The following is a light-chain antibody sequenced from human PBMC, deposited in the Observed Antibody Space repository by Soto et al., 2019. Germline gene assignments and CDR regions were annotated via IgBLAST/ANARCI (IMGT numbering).Light chain of an antibody. CDR2: GAS. CDR1: QSVDSSY. CDR3: QQYGSSPRT. J-gene: IGKJ1*01. Sequence: IILTQSPDTLSLSPVERATLCCRASQSVDSSYLAWYQQTPGQAPRLLMYGASNRATGIPDRFSGSGSGTDFTLTINRLEPEDFAVYYCQQYGSSPRTFGQGTKVDIK. V-gene: IGKV3-20*01.